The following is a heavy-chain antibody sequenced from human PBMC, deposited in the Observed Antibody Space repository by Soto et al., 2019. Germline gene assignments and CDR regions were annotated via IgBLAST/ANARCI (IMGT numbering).Heavy chain of an antibody. CDR1: GGTFSSYA. D-gene: IGHD5-18*01. Sequence: SLKVSCKASGGTFSSYAISWVRQAPGQGLEWMGGIIPIFGTANYAQKFQGRVTITADESTSTAYMELSSLRSEDTAVYYCASAFDPGYSYGLFDYWGQGTLVTVSS. CDR3: ASAFDPGYSYGLFDY. J-gene: IGHJ4*02. V-gene: IGHV1-69*13. CDR2: IIPIFGTA.